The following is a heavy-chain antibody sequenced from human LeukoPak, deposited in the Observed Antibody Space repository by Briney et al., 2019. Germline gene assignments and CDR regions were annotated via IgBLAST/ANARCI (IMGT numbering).Heavy chain of an antibody. J-gene: IGHJ6*03. CDR2: INPNSGGT. V-gene: IGHV1-2*02. CDR3: ARFSGGCSGGSCYSVSLRASNYYYMDV. Sequence: GSSVKVSCKASGYTFTGYYMHWVRQAPGQGLEWMGWINPNSGGTNYAQKFQGRVTMTRDTSISTAYMELSRLRSDDTAVYYCARFSGGCSGGSCYSVSLRASNYYYMDVWGKGTTVTISS. D-gene: IGHD2-15*01. CDR1: GYTFTGYY.